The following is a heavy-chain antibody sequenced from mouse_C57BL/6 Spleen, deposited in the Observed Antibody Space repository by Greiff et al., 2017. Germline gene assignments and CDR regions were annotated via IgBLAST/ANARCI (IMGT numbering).Heavy chain of an antibody. D-gene: IGHD3-2*02. Sequence: EVKLLESGPGLVKPSQSLSLTCSVTGYSITSGYYWNWIRQFPGNKLEWMGYISYDGSNNYNPSLKNRISITRDTSKNQFFLKLNSVTTEDTATYYCARGDSGYDYYAMDYWGQGTSVTVSS. CDR1: GYSITSGYY. V-gene: IGHV3-6*01. J-gene: IGHJ4*01. CDR3: ARGDSGYDYYAMDY. CDR2: ISYDGSN.